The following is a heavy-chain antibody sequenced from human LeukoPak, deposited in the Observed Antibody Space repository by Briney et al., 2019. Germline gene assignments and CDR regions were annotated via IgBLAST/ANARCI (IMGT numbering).Heavy chain of an antibody. J-gene: IGHJ4*02. D-gene: IGHD2-15*01. V-gene: IGHV3-30*04. CDR2: ISFDGSNK. Sequence: GGSLRLSCAASGFTFSNYPMHCVPQAPGKGLECGAVISFDGSNKYYADSVKGRFTISRETSRNTLNLQMNSMRAEDTAVYYCARVRHCSDSSCSGVLDYWGQGTLVIVSS. CDR3: ARVRHCSDSSCSGVLDY. CDR1: GFTFSNYP.